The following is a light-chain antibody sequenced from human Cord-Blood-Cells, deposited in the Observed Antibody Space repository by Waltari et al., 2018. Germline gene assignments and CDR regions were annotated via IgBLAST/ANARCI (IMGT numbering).Light chain of an antibody. Sequence: DIQMNQSPSSLSAYVGDRVTLTCRANQRNSSYLNWYQQKPGKAPKLLIYAASSLQSGVPSRFSGSGSGTDFTLTISSLQPEDFATYYCQQSYSTPYTFGHGDQAGDQT. CDR1: QRNSSY. J-gene: IGKJ2*01. CDR3: QQSYSTPYT. CDR2: AAS. V-gene: IGKV1-39*01.